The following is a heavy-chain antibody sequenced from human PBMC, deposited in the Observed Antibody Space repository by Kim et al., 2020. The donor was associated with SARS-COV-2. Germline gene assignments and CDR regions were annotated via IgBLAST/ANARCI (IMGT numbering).Heavy chain of an antibody. CDR2: TSPDGSTG. J-gene: IGHJ4*02. V-gene: IGHV3-74*01. Sequence: GGSLRLSCAASGFSLSNYWMHWVRQAPGKGLVWVSRTSPDGSTGNYADSVKGRFTISRDNAKNTVYLQMNSLRAEDTAVYSCTRVQAGLAGSFVYWRQGTLVTLPS. CDR1: GFSLSNYW. CDR3: TRVQAGLAGSFVY.